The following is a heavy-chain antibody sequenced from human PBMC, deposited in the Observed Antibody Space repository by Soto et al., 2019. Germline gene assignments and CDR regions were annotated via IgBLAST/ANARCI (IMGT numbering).Heavy chain of an antibody. CDR3: GYSPPTADYNTHS. D-gene: IGHD4-4*01. V-gene: IGHV2-5*02. CDR1: GFSLRTSGGG. CDR2: IYWDDDK. J-gene: IGHJ5*01. Sequence: SGPTLVNPTQTLTLTCTFSGFSLRTSGGGVGWIRQPPGKALEWLALIYWDDDKRYSPSLRSRLTVTKGSSKNQVVLTMTNMDPVDTATYYCGYSPPTADYNTHSWGHATPVTV.